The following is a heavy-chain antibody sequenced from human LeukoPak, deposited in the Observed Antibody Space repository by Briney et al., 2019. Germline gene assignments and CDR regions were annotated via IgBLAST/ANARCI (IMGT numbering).Heavy chain of an antibody. D-gene: IGHD1-26*01. Sequence: GGSLRLSCAASGFTFSNAWMSWVRQAPGKGLEWVGRIESKTDGGTTDYAAPVKGRFTISRDDSKNTLYLQMNSLKTEDTAVYYCTTSGSYSFDYWGQGTLVTVSS. CDR1: GFTFSNAW. V-gene: IGHV3-15*04. CDR3: TTSGSYSFDY. CDR2: IESKTDGGTT. J-gene: IGHJ4*02.